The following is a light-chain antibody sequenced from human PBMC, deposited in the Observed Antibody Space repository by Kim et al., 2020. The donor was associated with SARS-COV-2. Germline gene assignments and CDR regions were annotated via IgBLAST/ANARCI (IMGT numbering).Light chain of an antibody. CDR3: CSYAGSIAWV. CDR2: DGS. V-gene: IGLV2-23*01. CDR1: SHYVGSYTL. J-gene: IGLJ3*02. Sequence: GQSITISCTATSHYVGSYTLVSWYQQRPGIAPKLMIYDGSQRPSGVSNRFSGSKSGNAASLTISGLQADDEADYYCCSYAGSIAWVFGGGTQLTVL.